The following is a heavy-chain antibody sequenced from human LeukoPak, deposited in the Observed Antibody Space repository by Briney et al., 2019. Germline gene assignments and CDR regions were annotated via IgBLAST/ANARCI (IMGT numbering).Heavy chain of an antibody. CDR2: INPSGGST. D-gene: IGHD2-15*01. J-gene: IGHJ4*02. Sequence: ASVKVSCKASGYTFTSYYMHWVRQAPGQGLEWMGIINPSGGSTSYAQKFQGRVTMTRDTSTSTVYMELSSLRSEDTAVYYCAGGYCSGGSCSEWYYFDYWGQGTLVTVSS. V-gene: IGHV1-46*01. CDR1: GYTFTSYY. CDR3: AGGYCSGGSCSEWYYFDY.